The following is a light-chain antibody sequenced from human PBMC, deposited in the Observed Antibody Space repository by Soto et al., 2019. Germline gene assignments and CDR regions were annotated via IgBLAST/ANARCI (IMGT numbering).Light chain of an antibody. J-gene: IGKJ1*01. CDR1: QSLSSSY. Sequence: EIVLTQSPGTLSLSPGERAILSCRASQSLSSSYIAWYQQKPGQAPRLLIYDASSRDTGIPDRFSGSGSGTDFTLTISRLEPEDFAVYYCQQYGSTPWTFGQGTKVEIK. CDR2: DAS. CDR3: QQYGSTPWT. V-gene: IGKV3-20*01.